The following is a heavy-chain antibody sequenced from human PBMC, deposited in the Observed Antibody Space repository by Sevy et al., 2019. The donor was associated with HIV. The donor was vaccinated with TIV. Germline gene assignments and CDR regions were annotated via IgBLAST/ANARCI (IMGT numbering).Heavy chain of an antibody. CDR1: GFAFSDHY. D-gene: IGHD2-21*01. J-gene: IGHJ6*03. Sequence: GGSLRLSCAASGFAFSDHYVDWVRQAPGKGLEWVGRIRNRPNRYTTEYAASVEGRFTISRDDSRHSLYLQMNSPKTEDSAVYYCVRGPNCGVGGCQQISPYCLDVWGIGATVTDSS. V-gene: IGHV3-72*01. CDR2: IRNRPNRYTT. CDR3: VRGPNCGVGGCQQISPYCLDV.